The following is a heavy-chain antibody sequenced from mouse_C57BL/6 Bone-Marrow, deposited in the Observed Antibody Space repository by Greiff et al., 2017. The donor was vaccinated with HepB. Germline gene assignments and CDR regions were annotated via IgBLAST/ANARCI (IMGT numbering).Heavy chain of an antibody. CDR2: SRNKANDYTT. V-gene: IGHV7-1*01. Sequence: EVKLMESGGGLVQSGRSLRLSCATSGFTFSDFYMEWVRQAPGKGLEWIAASRNKANDYTTEYSASVKGRFIGSRDTSQSILYLQMNALRAEDTAIYYCARDAGFWAMDYWGQGTSVTVSS. J-gene: IGHJ4*01. CDR1: GFTFSDFY. CDR3: ARDAGFWAMDY.